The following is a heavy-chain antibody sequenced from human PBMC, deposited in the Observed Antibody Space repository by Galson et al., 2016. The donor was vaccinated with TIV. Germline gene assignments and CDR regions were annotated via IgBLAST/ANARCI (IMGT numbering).Heavy chain of an antibody. V-gene: IGHV5-10-1*01. J-gene: IGHJ3*02. D-gene: IGHD1-14*01. Sequence: SGAEVKKPGESLTISCKTSGYRFTNSWISWVRHVPGKGREWVGRISPSDGYTNYGPSFQGHVTISTDNSIRTSYLQWSSLTASDSAIYYCARQTPLTDAFDIWGPGTLVSVS. CDR1: GYRFTNSW. CDR3: ARQTPLTDAFDI. CDR2: ISPSDGYT.